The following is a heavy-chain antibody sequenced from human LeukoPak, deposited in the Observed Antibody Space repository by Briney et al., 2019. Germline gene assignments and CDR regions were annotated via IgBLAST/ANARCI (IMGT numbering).Heavy chain of an antibody. CDR1: GFTFDDYA. Sequence: GGSLRLSCAASGFTFDDYAMHWVRQAPGKGLEWVSGISWNSGSIGYADSVKGRFTISRDNAKYSLYLQMNSLRAEDMALYYCAKDEFVASDFTGAFDIWGQGTMVTVSS. J-gene: IGHJ3*02. CDR3: AKDEFVASDFTGAFDI. V-gene: IGHV3-9*03. CDR2: ISWNSGSI. D-gene: IGHD2-8*02.